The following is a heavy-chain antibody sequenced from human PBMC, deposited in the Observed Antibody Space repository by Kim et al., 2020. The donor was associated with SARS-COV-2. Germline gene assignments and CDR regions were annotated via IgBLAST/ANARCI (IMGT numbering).Heavy chain of an antibody. CDR2: IYYSGST. V-gene: IGHV4-39*01. CDR3: ARHRPLLLWFGEAQNYRMDV. CDR1: GGSISSSSYY. Sequence: SETLSLTCTVSGGSISSSSYYWGWIRQPPGKGLEWIGSIYYSGSTYYNPSLKSRVTISVDTSKNQFSLKLSSVTAADTAVYYCARHRPLLLWFGEAQNYRMDVWGQGTTVTVSS. J-gene: IGHJ6*02. D-gene: IGHD3-10*01.